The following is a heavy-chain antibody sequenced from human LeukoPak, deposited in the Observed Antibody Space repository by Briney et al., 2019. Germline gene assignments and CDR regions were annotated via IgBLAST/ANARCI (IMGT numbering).Heavy chain of an antibody. CDR3: ARDDYDVLIWLSPGAFDI. CDR1: GYTFTGYY. D-gene: IGHD3-9*01. V-gene: IGHV1-2*02. J-gene: IGHJ3*02. Sequence: ASVKVSCKASGYTFTGYYMHWVRQAPGQGLEWMGWINPNSGGTNYAQKFQGRVTMTRDTSISTAYMELSRLRSDDTAVYYCARDDYDVLIWLSPGAFDIWGQGTMVTVSS. CDR2: INPNSGGT.